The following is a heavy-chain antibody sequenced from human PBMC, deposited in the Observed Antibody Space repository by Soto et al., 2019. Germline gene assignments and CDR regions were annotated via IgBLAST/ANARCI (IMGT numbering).Heavy chain of an antibody. CDR1: GGTFSSFA. D-gene: IGHD1-26*01. V-gene: IGHV1-69*13. CDR3: ARRGAILGATRHYGMDV. Sequence: SVKVSCKASGGTFSSFAINWVRQAPGQGLEWMGRIIPIFGTPNYAQKFQGRVTITADDTTSTAYMEVSGLRSEDTAVYYCARRGAILGATRHYGMDVWGQGTTVTVSS. J-gene: IGHJ6*02. CDR2: IIPIFGTP.